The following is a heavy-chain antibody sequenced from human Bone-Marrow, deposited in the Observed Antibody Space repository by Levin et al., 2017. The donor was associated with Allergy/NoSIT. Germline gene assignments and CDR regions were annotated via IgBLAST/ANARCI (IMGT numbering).Heavy chain of an antibody. CDR3: AKGFQKDIVLVPAAHNWFDP. D-gene: IGHD2-2*01. CDR1: GFTFDDYA. CDR2: ISWNSGSI. V-gene: IGHV3-9*01. Sequence: GGSLRLSCAASGFTFDDYAMHWVRQAPGKGLEWVSGISWNSGSIGYADSVKGRFTISRDNAKNSLYLQMNSLRAEDTALYYCAKGFQKDIVLVPAAHNWFDPWGQGTLVTVSS. J-gene: IGHJ5*02.